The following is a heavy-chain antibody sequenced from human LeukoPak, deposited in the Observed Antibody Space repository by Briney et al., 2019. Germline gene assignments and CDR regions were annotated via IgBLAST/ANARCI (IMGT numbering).Heavy chain of an antibody. CDR3: ARDSPYGSGSSYYYYYMDV. CDR2: INTNTGNP. J-gene: IGHJ6*03. V-gene: IGHV7-4-1*02. CDR1: GYTFTGYY. Sequence: GASVKVSCKASGYTFTGYYMHWVRQAPGQGLEWMGWINTNTGNPTYAQGFTGRFVFSLDTSVSTAYLQISSLKAEDTAVYYCARDSPYGSGSSYYYYYMDVWGKGTTVTVSS. D-gene: IGHD3-10*01.